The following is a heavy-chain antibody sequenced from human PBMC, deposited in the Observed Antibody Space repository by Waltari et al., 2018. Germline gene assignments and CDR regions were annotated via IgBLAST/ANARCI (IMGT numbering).Heavy chain of an antibody. CDR3: ARALGSYYDSSGYLQ. V-gene: IGHV1-69*04. D-gene: IGHD3-22*01. J-gene: IGHJ4*02. CDR1: GGTFSSYA. CDR2: IIPILGIA. Sequence: QVQLVQSGAEVKEPGSAVKVSCKASGGTFSSYAISWVRQAPGQGLEWMGGIIPILGIANYAQKFQGRVTITADESTSTAYMEQSSLRSEDTAVYYCARALGSYYDSSGYLQWGQGTLVTVSS.